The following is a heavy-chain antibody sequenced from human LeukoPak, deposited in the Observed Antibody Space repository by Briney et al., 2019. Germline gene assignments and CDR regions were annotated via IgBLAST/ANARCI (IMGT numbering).Heavy chain of an antibody. V-gene: IGHV1-69*05. CDR1: GGTYSSYA. CDR3: AREDCSGGSCYYGGPFDS. CDR2: IIPIFGTT. J-gene: IGHJ4*02. D-gene: IGHD2-15*01. Sequence: SVKVSCKASGGTYSSYAITWVRQAPGQGLEWMGRIIPIFGTTKYAQKFQGRVTITTDESTSTTYMDLSSLRSEDTAVYYCAREDCSGGSCYYGGPFDSWGQGTLVTVSS.